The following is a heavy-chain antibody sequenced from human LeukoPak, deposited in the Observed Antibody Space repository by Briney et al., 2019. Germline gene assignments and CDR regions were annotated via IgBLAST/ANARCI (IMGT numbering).Heavy chain of an antibody. V-gene: IGHV3-23*01. J-gene: IGHJ4*02. Sequence: QSGGSLRLSCAASGFTFTNYGMSWVRQAPGKGLEWVPDISGSGDFTYYADSVKGRFTISRDKSKNTLYLQMNSLRAEDTAVYYCAKDGARDGYNYLDYWGQGTLVTVSS. CDR2: ISGSGDFT. CDR3: AKDGARDGYNYLDY. D-gene: IGHD5-24*01. CDR1: GFTFTNYG.